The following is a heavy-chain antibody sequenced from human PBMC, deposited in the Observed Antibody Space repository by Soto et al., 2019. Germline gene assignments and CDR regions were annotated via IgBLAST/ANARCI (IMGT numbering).Heavy chain of an antibody. Sequence: EVQLVESGGGLVKPGGSLRLSCAASGFTFNNAWMNWVRQAPGKGLEWVGRIKSKTDGGKTDYAAPVKGRFTISREDSKNTLYLKMNSLNTEDTAVYWCSTDNLQLLGFGETLVSAYYNYGMDVWGQGTTVIVSS. D-gene: IGHD3-10*01. CDR1: GFTFNNAW. J-gene: IGHJ6*02. V-gene: IGHV3-15*07. CDR2: IKSKTDGGKT. CDR3: STDNLQLLGFGETLVSAYYNYGMDV.